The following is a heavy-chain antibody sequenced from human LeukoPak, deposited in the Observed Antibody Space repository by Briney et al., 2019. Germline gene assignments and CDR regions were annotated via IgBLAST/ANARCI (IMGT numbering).Heavy chain of an antibody. CDR2: INPNSGGT. CDR3: ARDLGELSSYYYYYYMDV. D-gene: IGHD3-10*01. V-gene: IGHV1-2*06. J-gene: IGHJ6*03. CDR1: GYTFTGYY. Sequence: ASVKVSCKASGYTFTGYYMHWVRQAPGQGLEWMGRINPNSGGTNYAQKFQGRVTMTRGTSISTAYMELSRLRSDDTAVYYCARDLGELSSYYYYYYMDVWGKGTTVTVSS.